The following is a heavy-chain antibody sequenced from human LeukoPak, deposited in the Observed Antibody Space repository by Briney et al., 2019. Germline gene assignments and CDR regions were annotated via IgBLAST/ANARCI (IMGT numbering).Heavy chain of an antibody. D-gene: IGHD3-10*01. CDR3: ARDRERFGENWVDY. CDR2: ISTSTTTI. CDR1: GFTFSSYS. Sequence: GGSLRLSCEASGFTFSSYSMNWVRQAPGKGLEWISYISTSTTTIYYANSVKGRFTISRDNAKKSLYLQMNSLRAEDTAVYYCARDRERFGENWVDYWGQGTLVTVSS. J-gene: IGHJ4*02. V-gene: IGHV3-48*01.